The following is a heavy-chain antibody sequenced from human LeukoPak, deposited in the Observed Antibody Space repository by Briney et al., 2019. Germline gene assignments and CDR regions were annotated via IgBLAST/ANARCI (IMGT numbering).Heavy chain of an antibody. V-gene: IGHV1-18*01. CDR1: GYTFTSYG. J-gene: IGHJ4*02. Sequence: ASVKVSCKASGYTFTSYGISWVRQAPGQGLEWMGWISAYNGNTNYAQKLQGRVTMTTDTSTSTAYMELRSLRSDDTAVYYCARVDLGSPGYDFWSGYDYWGQGTLVTVSS. CDR3: ARVDLGSPGYDFWSGYDY. D-gene: IGHD3-3*01. CDR2: ISAYNGNT.